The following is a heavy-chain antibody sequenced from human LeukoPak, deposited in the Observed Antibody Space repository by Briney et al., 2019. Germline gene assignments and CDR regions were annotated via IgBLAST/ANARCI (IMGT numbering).Heavy chain of an antibody. CDR1: GFTLSTYA. Sequence: GGSLRLSCAASGFTLSTYAMSWVRQTPGKGLEWVAATSSSDAGTYHADSVRGRFTISRDNPKNTLYLQMNSLRAEDAAVYFCAKAPVTSCRGAYCYPFDSWGQGTLVTVSS. J-gene: IGHJ4*02. V-gene: IGHV3-23*01. CDR3: AKAPVTSCRGAYCYPFDS. D-gene: IGHD2-21*01. CDR2: TSSSDAGT.